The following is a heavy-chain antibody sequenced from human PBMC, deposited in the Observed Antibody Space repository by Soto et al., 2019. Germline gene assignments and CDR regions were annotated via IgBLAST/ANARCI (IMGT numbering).Heavy chain of an antibody. CDR3: ARVSNSTSDYYYYYMDV. J-gene: IGHJ6*03. V-gene: IGHV1-46*03. Sequence: ASVKVSCXASGYTFTSYYMHWVRQAPGQGLEWMGIINPSGGSTSYAQKFQGRVTMTRDTSTSTVYMELSSLRSEDTAVYYCARVSNSTSDYYYYYMDVWGKGTTVTVSS. D-gene: IGHD4-4*01. CDR2: INPSGGST. CDR1: GYTFTSYY.